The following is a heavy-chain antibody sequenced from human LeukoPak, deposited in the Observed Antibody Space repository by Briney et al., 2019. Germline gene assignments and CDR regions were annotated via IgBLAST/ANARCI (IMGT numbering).Heavy chain of an antibody. CDR3: ARHCSGGSCYSAPFDY. V-gene: IGHV3-53*01. D-gene: IGHD2-15*01. Sequence: GGSLRLSYAASGFTVSSNYMSWVRQAPGKGLEWVSVIYSGGSTYYADSVKGRFTITRDNSKNTLYLQMNSLRAEDTAVHYCARHCSGGSCYSAPFDYWGQGTLVTVSS. CDR2: IYSGGST. J-gene: IGHJ4*02. CDR1: GFTVSSNY.